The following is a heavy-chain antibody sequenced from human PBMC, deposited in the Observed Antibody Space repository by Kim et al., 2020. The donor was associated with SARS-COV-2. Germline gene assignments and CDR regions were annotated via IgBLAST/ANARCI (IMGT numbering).Heavy chain of an antibody. CDR2: ISWDGGTT. J-gene: IGHJ4*02. V-gene: IGHV3-43*01. D-gene: IGHD5-12*01. CDR3: ARDSGAPRGYDFDY. CDR1: RFTFDDYT. Sequence: GGSLRLSCAASRFTFDDYTMHWVRQAPGKGLEWVSLISWDGGTTYYADSVKGRFTISRDNSKNTLYLQMNRLRIEDSALYYCARDSGAPRGYDFDYWGQGTLVAVSS.